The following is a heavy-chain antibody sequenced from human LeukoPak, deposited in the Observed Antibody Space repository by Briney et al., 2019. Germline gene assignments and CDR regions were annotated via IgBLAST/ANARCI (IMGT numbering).Heavy chain of an antibody. CDR2: INHGGST. J-gene: IGHJ5*02. D-gene: IGHD2-21*01. CDR3: ARGRGVSRLGIRFDP. CDR1: GGSFSGYY. V-gene: IGHV4-34*01. Sequence: SETLSLTCAVYGGSFSGYYWSWIRQPPGKGLEWIGEINHGGSTNYNPSLKSRVTISVDTSKNQFSLKLSSVTAADTAVYYCARGRGVSRLGIRFDPWGQGTLVTVSS.